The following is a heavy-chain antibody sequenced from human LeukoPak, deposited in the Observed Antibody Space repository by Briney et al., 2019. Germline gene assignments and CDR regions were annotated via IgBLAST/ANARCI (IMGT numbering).Heavy chain of an antibody. CDR2: IYYSGST. J-gene: IGHJ4*02. Sequence: SETLSLTCTVSGGSISSSSYYWGWIRQPPGKGLEWIGSIYYSGSTYYNPSLKSRVTISVDTSKNQFSLKLSSVTAADTAVYYCASNVYYYDSSGYYVVYFDYWGQGTLVTVSS. CDR3: ASNVYYYDSSGYYVVYFDY. CDR1: GGSISSSSYY. V-gene: IGHV4-39*01. D-gene: IGHD3-22*01.